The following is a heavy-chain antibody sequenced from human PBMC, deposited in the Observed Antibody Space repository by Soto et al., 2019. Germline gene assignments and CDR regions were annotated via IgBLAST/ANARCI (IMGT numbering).Heavy chain of an antibody. V-gene: IGHV3-33*01. CDR2: IWYDGSKK. J-gene: IGHJ6*02. Sequence: QVQLVESGGGVVQPGRSLRLSCAASGFTFSSYGMHWVRQAPGKGLEWVAVIWYDGSKKYYADSVKGRFTISRDNSKNTLYVQMNSLRAEVTAVYYCARDEAAAGLDVWGQGTTVTVSS. CDR1: GFTFSSYG. D-gene: IGHD6-13*01. CDR3: ARDEAAAGLDV.